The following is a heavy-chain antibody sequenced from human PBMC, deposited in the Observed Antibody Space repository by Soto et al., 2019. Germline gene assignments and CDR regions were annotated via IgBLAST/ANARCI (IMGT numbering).Heavy chain of an antibody. V-gene: IGHV3-30*03. Sequence: QVQLVESGGGVVQPGRSLRLSCAASGFTFSSYGMHWVRQAPGKGLEWVVVISYDGSNKYYADSVKGRFTISRDNSKNTLYLQMNSLRAEDTAVYYCASSGYDSSGWFGYYYYGMDVWGQGTTVTVSS. D-gene: IGHD6-19*01. CDR2: ISYDGSNK. CDR3: ASSGYDSSGWFGYYYYGMDV. CDR1: GFTFSSYG. J-gene: IGHJ6*02.